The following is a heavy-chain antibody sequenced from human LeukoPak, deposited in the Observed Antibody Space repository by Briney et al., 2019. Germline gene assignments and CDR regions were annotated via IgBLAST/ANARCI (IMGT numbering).Heavy chain of an antibody. J-gene: IGHJ4*02. D-gene: IGHD3-9*01. CDR1: GYTFTSYG. V-gene: IGHV1-18*01. CDR2: ISAYNGNT. Sequence: ASVKVSCKASGYTFTSYGISWVRQAPGQGLEWMGWISAYNGNTNYAQKLQGRVTMTTDTSTSTAYMELRSLRSDDTAVYYCARSDDILTGYYSYPFDYWGQGTLVTVSS. CDR3: ARSDDILTGYYSYPFDY.